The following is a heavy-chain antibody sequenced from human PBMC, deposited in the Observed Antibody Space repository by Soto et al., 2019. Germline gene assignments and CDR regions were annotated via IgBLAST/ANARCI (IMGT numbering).Heavy chain of an antibody. J-gene: IGHJ3*02. CDR3: ARLGYCSGGSCYSGLGAFDI. CDR1: GFTFSSYS. V-gene: IGHV3-48*01. Sequence: GGSLRLSCAASGFTFSSYSMNWVRQAPGKGLEWVSYISSSSSTIYYADSVKGRFTISRDNAKNSLYLQMNSLRAEDTAVYYCARLGYCSGGSCYSGLGAFDIWGQGTMVTVSS. CDR2: ISSSSSTI. D-gene: IGHD2-15*01.